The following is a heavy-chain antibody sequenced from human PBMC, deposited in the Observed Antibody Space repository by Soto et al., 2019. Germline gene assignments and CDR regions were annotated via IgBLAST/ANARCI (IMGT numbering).Heavy chain of an antibody. D-gene: IGHD2-15*01. CDR2: IIPIFGTA. Sequence: RASVKVSCKASGGTFSSYAISWVRQAPGQGLEWMGGIIPIFGTANYAQKFQGRVTITADKSTSTAYMELSSLRSEDTAVYYCAREYCSGGSCYPTRGFDPWGQGTLVTVSS. CDR1: GGTFSSYA. V-gene: IGHV1-69*06. CDR3: AREYCSGGSCYPTRGFDP. J-gene: IGHJ5*02.